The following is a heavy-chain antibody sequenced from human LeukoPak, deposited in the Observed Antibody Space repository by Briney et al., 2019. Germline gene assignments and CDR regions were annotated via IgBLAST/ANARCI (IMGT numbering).Heavy chain of an antibody. CDR1: GFTFSSYT. D-gene: IGHD4-11*01. V-gene: IGHV3-30-3*01. J-gene: IGHJ4*02. CDR3: ARSVSNYATIDY. CDR2: LSYDGSDI. Sequence: GGSLRLSCAASGFTFSSYTMHWVRQAPGKGLEWVAVLSYDGSDIYYADSVKGRFTISRDSSKNALYPQMNSLRAEDTAVYYCARSVSNYATIDYWGQGTLVTVSS.